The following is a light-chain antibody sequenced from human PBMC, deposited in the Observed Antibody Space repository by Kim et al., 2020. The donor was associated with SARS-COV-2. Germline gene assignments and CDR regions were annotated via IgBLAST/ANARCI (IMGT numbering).Light chain of an antibody. CDR2: VAS. Sequence: PGDRAILPCSASHSVSSNLAWYQQKHGRAPRLILYVASTRATGVPARFSGSGSGKEFSLTISSLQSEYFAVYYCQQYYTWPPWTFGQGTKVDIK. CDR3: QQYYTWPPWT. V-gene: IGKV3-15*01. J-gene: IGKJ1*01. CDR1: HSVSSN.